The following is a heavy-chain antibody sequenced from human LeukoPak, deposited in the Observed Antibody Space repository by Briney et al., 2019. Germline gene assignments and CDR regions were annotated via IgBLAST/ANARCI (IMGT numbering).Heavy chain of an antibody. Sequence: GASVKVSCKVSGYTLTELSMHWVRQAPGKGLEWMGGFDPEDGETIYAQKFQGRVTMTEDTSTDTAYMELSSLRSEDTAVYYCATGEPKYYDSSGYYYDFDYWGQGTLVTVSS. D-gene: IGHD3-22*01. J-gene: IGHJ4*02. CDR3: ATGEPKYYDSSGYYYDFDY. CDR2: FDPEDGET. CDR1: GYTLTELS. V-gene: IGHV1-24*01.